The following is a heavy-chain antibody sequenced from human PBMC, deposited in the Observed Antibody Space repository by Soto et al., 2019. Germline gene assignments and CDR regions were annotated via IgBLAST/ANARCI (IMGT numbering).Heavy chain of an antibody. CDR1: GFTFSSYA. D-gene: IGHD5-18*01. Sequence: PGGSLRLSCAASGFTFSSYAMSWVRQAPGKGLEWVSAISGSGGSTYYADSVKGRFTISRDNSKNTLYLQMNSLRAEDTAVYYCAKDLKLQLWSGLFDYWGQGTLVTVSS. J-gene: IGHJ4*02. V-gene: IGHV3-23*01. CDR3: AKDLKLQLWSGLFDY. CDR2: ISGSGGST.